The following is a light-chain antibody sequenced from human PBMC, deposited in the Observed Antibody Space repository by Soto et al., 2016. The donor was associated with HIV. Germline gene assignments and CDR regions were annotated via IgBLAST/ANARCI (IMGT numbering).Light chain of an antibody. V-gene: IGLV3-21*03. CDR1: NIGSKS. CDR3: QVWDSSSDHPNWV. CDR2: DDS. Sequence: SYELTQPPSVSVAPGKTARITCGGNNIGSKSVHWYQQKPGQAPVLVVYDDSLRPSGIPERFSGSNSGNTATLTISRVEAGDEADYYCQVWDSSSDHPNWVFGGGTKLTVL. J-gene: IGLJ3*02.